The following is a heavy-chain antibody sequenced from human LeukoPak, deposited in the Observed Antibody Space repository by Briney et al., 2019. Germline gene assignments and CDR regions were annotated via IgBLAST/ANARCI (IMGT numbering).Heavy chain of an antibody. J-gene: IGHJ5*02. D-gene: IGHD5-12*01. V-gene: IGHV3-23*01. CDR3: AKMGPQYRTAYNWFDP. CDR2: ISGSGGST. CDR1: GFTFSSYG. Sequence: GGSLRLSCAASGFTFSSYGMSWVRQAPGKGLEWVSVISGSGGSTYYAASVKGRFTISRDNSKNTLYLQMNSLRAEDTAVYYCAKMGPQYRTAYNWFDPWGQGTLVTVSS.